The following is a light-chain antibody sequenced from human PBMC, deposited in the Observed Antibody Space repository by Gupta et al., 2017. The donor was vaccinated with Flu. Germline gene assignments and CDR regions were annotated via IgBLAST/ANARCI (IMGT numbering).Light chain of an antibody. CDR2: SAS. J-gene: IGKJ1*01. CDR1: QTISRS. CDR3: QQRDSNPRT. V-gene: IGKV1-39*01. Sequence: DIQMTQSPSSLSASIGDRVKITCRASQTISRSLNWYRQKPGKAPKLLIFSASSLQSGVPSRFSGSGSGTDFTLTISRLEAEDFATYYCQQRDSNPRTFGQGTKVEI.